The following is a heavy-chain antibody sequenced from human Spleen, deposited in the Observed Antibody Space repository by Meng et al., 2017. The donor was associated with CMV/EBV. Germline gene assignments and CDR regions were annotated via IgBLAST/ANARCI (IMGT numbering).Heavy chain of an antibody. J-gene: IGHJ5*02. D-gene: IGHD2-21*01. CDR2: NNPRDGTT. CDR1: GGTFSSYT. CDR3: AGGDLQRECWFDP. V-gene: IGHV1-46*01. Sequence: ASVMVTCKATGGTFSSYTNSWVRQAPGQGREWMAINNPRDGTTSYAQKSQGRVTVTRDTSTSTAYMELSSLRSEDTAVDYCAGGDLQRECWFDPWGQGTLVTVSS.